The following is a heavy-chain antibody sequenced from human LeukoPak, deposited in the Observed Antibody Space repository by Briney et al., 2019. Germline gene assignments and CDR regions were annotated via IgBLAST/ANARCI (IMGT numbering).Heavy chain of an antibody. Sequence: GGSLRLSCAASGFTFNSNGMHWVRQAPGKGLEWVAFIRYDGSNKYYADSVKGRFTISRDNSKNTLYLQMNSLRAEDTAVYYCAKDGYPSSLFDYWGQGTLVTVSS. CDR3: AKDGYPSSLFDY. V-gene: IGHV3-30*02. CDR1: GFTFNSNG. J-gene: IGHJ4*02. CDR2: IRYDGSNK. D-gene: IGHD1-1*01.